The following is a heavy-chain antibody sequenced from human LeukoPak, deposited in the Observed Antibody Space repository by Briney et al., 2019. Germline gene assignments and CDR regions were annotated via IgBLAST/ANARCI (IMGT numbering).Heavy chain of an antibody. J-gene: IGHJ4*02. V-gene: IGHV4-4*07. CDR2: IYTSGST. CDR3: ARVDLRAAHFDY. Sequence: SETLSLTCTVSGGSISSYYWSWLRQPAGKGLEWIGRIYTSGSTGYNPSLKSRVTMSVDTSKNQFSLKLSSVTAADTAVYYCARVDLRAAHFDYWGQGTLVTVSS. D-gene: IGHD2-15*01. CDR1: GGSISSYY.